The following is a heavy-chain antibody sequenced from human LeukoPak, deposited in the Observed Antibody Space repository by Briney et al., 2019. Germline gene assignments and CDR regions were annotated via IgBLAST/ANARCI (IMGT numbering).Heavy chain of an antibody. V-gene: IGHV4-39*07. CDR3: AREQYSYGTGSDFDY. CDR2: IFYSGST. Sequence: PSETLSLTCSVSGGSISSSAYYWGWIRQPPGKGLEWIGNIFYSGSTYYSPSLKSRVTISLDTSRNQFSLKLNSVTAADTAVYYCAREQYSYGTGSDFDYWGQGTLVTVSS. J-gene: IGHJ4*02. D-gene: IGHD5-18*01. CDR1: GGSISSSAYY.